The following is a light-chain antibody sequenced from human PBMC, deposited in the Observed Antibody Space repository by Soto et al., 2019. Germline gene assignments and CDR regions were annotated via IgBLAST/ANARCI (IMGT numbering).Light chain of an antibody. CDR1: SSDIGTYNY. CDR3: ISYTDSSTLEV. J-gene: IGLJ1*01. V-gene: IGLV2-14*01. Sequence: QSALTQPASVSGPPGQSITISCTGTSSDIGTYNYVSWYQQHPGKAPKLIIYEVTYRPSGISNRFSGSKSGNTASLTISGLQAEDEADYYCISYTDSSTLEVFGTGTKVTVL. CDR2: EVT.